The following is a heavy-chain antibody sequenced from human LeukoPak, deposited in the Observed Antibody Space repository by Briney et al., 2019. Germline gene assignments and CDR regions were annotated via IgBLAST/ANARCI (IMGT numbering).Heavy chain of an antibody. CDR2: IIPILGIA. Sequence: SVKVSCKAPGGTFSSYAISWVRQAPGQGLEWMGRIIPILGIANYAQKFQGRVTITADKSTSTAYMELSSLRSEDTAVYYCARDSNSGYAYWGQGTLVTVSS. V-gene: IGHV1-69*04. CDR3: ARDSNSGYAY. CDR1: GGTFSSYA. J-gene: IGHJ4*02. D-gene: IGHD5-12*01.